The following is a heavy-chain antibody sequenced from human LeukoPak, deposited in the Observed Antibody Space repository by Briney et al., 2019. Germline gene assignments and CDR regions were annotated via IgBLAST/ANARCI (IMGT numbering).Heavy chain of an antibody. V-gene: IGHV4-39*01. CDR1: GGSISSSSYY. Sequence: SETLSLTCTVSGGSISSSSYYWGWIRQPPGKGLEWIGSIYYSGSTYYNPSLKSRVTISVDTSKNQFSLKLSSVTAADTAVYYCAFVYYNSSVYHPVGVFNIGGKGKRVTV. CDR3: AFVYYNSSVYHPVGVFNI. D-gene: IGHD3-22*01. CDR2: IYYSGST. J-gene: IGHJ3*02.